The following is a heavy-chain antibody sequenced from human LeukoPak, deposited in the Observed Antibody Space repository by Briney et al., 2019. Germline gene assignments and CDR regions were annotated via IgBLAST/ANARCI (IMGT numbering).Heavy chain of an antibody. V-gene: IGHV3-23*01. CDR1: GFTFSSYA. J-gene: IGHJ4*02. Sequence: AGGSLRLSCAASGFTFSSYAMSWVRQAPGKGLEWVSAISGSGGSTYYADSVKGRFTISRDNSKNTLYLQMNSLRAEDTAVYYCAKELRVLRSYYGSGTFDYWGQGTLVTVSS. CDR2: ISGSGGST. CDR3: AKELRVLRSYYGSGTFDY. D-gene: IGHD3-10*01.